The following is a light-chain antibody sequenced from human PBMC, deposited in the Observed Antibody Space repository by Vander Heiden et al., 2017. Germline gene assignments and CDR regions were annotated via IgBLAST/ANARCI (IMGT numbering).Light chain of an antibody. V-gene: IGLV3-25*03. CDR1: TLPKQY. CDR2: KDN. J-gene: IGLJ2*01. Sequence: SCELRQPLSVSVSPGQTARITCSGDTLPKQYAYWYRQKPGQAPVLVIYKDNGRPSGIPERFSGSSSGTRVTLTISEVQAEDAADYYCQSGDRSGAFVVFGGGTKVTVL. CDR3: QSGDRSGAFVV.